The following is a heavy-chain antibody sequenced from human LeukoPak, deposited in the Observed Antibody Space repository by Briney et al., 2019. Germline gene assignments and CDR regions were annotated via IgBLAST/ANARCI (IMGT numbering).Heavy chain of an antibody. D-gene: IGHD4-17*01. CDR1: GFTFSSYS. J-gene: IGHJ4*02. V-gene: IGHV3-21*01. CDR2: ISSSSSYI. Sequence: GGSLRLSCAASGFTFSSYSMNWVRQAPGKGLEWVSSISSSSSYIYYADSVKGRFTISRDNAKNSLYLQMNSLRAEDTAVYFCARDYYGDYALDYWGQGTLVTVSS. CDR3: ARDYYGDYALDY.